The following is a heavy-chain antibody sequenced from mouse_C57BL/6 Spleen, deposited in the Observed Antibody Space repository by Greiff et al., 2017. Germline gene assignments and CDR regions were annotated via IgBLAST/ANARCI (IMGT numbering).Heavy chain of an antibody. Sequence: ESGPGLVKPSQSLSLTCSVTGYSITSGYYWNWIRQFPGNKLEWMGYISYDGSNNYNPSLKNRISITRDTSKNPFFLKLNSLTTEDTATYSCARNYHEDYFDYWGQGTTLTVSS. CDR3: ARNYHEDYFDY. CDR2: ISYDGSN. V-gene: IGHV3-6*01. D-gene: IGHD2-1*01. J-gene: IGHJ2*01. CDR1: GYSITSGYY.